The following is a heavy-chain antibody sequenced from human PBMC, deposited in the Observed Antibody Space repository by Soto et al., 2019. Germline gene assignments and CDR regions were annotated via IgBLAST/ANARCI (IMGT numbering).Heavy chain of an antibody. CDR1: GGSVSSGSYY. J-gene: IGHJ4*02. V-gene: IGHV4-61*01. D-gene: IGHD3-16*02. CDR2: IYYSGST. CDR3: ARAPLDYDYVWGSYRYLGYFDY. Sequence: PSETLSLTCTVSGGSVSSGSYYWSWIRQPPGKGLEWIGYIYYSGSTNYNPSLKSRVTISVDTSKNQFSLKLSSVTAADTAVYYCARAPLDYDYVWGSYRYLGYFDYWGQGTLVTVSS.